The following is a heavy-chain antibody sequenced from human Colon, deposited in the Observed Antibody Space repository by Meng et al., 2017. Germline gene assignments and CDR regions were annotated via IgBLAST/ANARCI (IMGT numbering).Heavy chain of an antibody. J-gene: IGHJ4*02. CDR2: IYRSGSN. V-gene: IGHV4-4*02. CDR3: ARRVQYSSGYYYFDF. D-gene: IGHD3-22*01. CDR1: GDSLTSSNW. Sequence: QVHLQDSVPGLVMLAWTPSLTCVVAGDSLTSSNWCTWVRQAPGKGLEWIGEIYRSGSNNYNPSLKSRVTISIDTSKNAFSLKLTSVTAADTALYYCARRVQYSSGYYYFDFWGQGTLVTVSS.